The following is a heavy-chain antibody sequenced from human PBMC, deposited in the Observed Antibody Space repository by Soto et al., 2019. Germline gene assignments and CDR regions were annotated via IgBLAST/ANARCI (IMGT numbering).Heavy chain of an antibody. CDR3: ARDVGSGWFGFDY. CDR2: IYSGGST. CDR1: GFTVSSNY. D-gene: IGHD6-19*01. Sequence: EVQLVESGGGLVQPGGSLRLSCAASGFTVSSNYMSWVRQAPGKGLEWVSVIYSGGSTYYADSVKGRFTISRHNSKNTLYLQMNSLGAEDTAVYYCARDVGSGWFGFDYWGQGTLVTVSS. J-gene: IGHJ4*02. V-gene: IGHV3-53*04.